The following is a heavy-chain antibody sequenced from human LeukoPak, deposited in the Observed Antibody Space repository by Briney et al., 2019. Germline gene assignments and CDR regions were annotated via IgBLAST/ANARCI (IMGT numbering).Heavy chain of an antibody. J-gene: IGHJ3*02. D-gene: IGHD6-13*01. V-gene: IGHV1-18*01. CDR1: GYTFTSYG. CDR2: ISAYNGNT. Sequence: ASVKVSCKASGYTFTSYGISWVRQAPGQGLEWMGWISAYNGNTNYAQKLQGRVTMTTDTSTSTAYMELRSLRSDDTAVYYCARDWAASQVTAAADAFNIWGQGTMVTVSS. CDR3: ARDWAASQVTAAADAFNI.